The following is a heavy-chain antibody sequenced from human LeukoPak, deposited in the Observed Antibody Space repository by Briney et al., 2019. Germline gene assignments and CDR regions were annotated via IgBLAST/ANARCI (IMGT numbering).Heavy chain of an antibody. D-gene: IGHD3-22*01. CDR1: GFTFSSYA. CDR2: ICGSGLTT. V-gene: IGHV3-23*01. Sequence: TGGSLRLSCAASGFTFSSYAMSWVRQVPGKGLEWVSGICGSGLTTFSADSLMGRFTISRDNSENTLFMQMNGLRAEDTAIYYCAKDGKYDSSGYFYDGYFDSWGQGTLVTVSS. CDR3: AKDGKYDSSGYFYDGYFDS. J-gene: IGHJ4*02.